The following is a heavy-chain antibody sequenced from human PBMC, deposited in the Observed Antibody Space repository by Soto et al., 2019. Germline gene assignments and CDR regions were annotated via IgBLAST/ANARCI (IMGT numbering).Heavy chain of an antibody. CDR2: IIPSLGTA. D-gene: IGHD3-3*01. CDR1: GGAFSSDA. Sequence: SVNVSCRASGGAFSSDAISWGREAPGQGLEWSGGIIPSLGTAKYAQKFQGRVTITADEYTSTAYMELSSLRSEDTAVYYCATPSQLRFLEGGGPYYYYGMDVSGQGTTATVSS. CDR3: ATPSQLRFLEGGGPYYYYGMDV. J-gene: IGHJ6*01. V-gene: IGHV1-69*13.